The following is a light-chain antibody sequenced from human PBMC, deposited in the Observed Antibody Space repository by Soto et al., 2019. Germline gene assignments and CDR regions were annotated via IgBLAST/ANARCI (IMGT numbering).Light chain of an antibody. CDR1: SSDVGGYNY. Sequence: QSALTQPASVSGSPGQSITISCTGTSSDVGGYNYVSWFQQHPGKAPKLMIYDVRNRPSGISNRFSGSKSGNRASLTISGLQAEDEADYYCNSYTSSSTYVFGTGTKLTVL. J-gene: IGLJ1*01. V-gene: IGLV2-14*01. CDR3: NSYTSSSTYV. CDR2: DVR.